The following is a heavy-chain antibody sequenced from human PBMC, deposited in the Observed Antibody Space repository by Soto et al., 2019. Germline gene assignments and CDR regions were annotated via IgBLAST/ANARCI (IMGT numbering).Heavy chain of an antibody. CDR2: VYYSGSS. D-gene: IGHD2-2*01. Sequence: SETLSLTCTVSGDSISGGASFWSWIRQPPGKGLEWIANVYYSGSSYYNPSLKSRLTISVDTTKNQFSLQLKSMTAADTAVYYCAKLSCTSSTCYFPGWYDPWGQGTLVTVSS. V-gene: IGHV4-31*03. J-gene: IGHJ5*02. CDR3: AKLSCTSSTCYFPGWYDP. CDR1: GDSISGGASF.